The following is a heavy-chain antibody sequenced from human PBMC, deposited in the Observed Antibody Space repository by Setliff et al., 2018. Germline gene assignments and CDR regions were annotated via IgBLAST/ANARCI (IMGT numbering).Heavy chain of an antibody. CDR3: ARDRFYNSWSGTSITAPHDAFDI. V-gene: IGHV1-46*03. D-gene: IGHD3-3*01. CDR1: GYTLSKYY. J-gene: IGHJ3*02. CDR2: INPGGGLT. Sequence: ASVKVSCKASGYTLSKYYMHWVRQAPGQGLEWMGIINPGGGLTKYAQKFQGRVTMTSDTSTNTVYLEVSSLRSEDTAVYFCARDRFYNSWSGTSITAPHDAFDIWGQGTMVTVSS.